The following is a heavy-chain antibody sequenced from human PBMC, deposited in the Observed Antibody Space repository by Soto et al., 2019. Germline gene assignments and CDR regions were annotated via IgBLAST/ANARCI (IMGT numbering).Heavy chain of an antibody. J-gene: IGHJ6*02. V-gene: IGHV3-30-3*01. CDR1: GFIFRSYA. CDR3: ARDDYDSSSYYGSYYYGMDV. Sequence: QVQLVASGGGVVQPGRSLRLSCAASGFIFRSYAMHWVRQAPGKGLEWVTVISYDGSDKYYADSVTGRFTISRDNTKNTLYLQMNSLTTEDTAVYYCARDDYDSSSYYGSYYYGMDVWGQGTTVTVSS. D-gene: IGHD3-22*01. CDR2: ISYDGSDK.